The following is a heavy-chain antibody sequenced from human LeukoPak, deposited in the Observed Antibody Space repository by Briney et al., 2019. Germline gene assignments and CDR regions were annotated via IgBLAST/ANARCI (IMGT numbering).Heavy chain of an antibody. CDR3: ARDKQSGNIVVVPAENDY. J-gene: IGHJ4*02. Sequence: GASVKVSCKAPGYTFTSYGISWVRQAPGQGLEWMGWISSYNGNTNYAQTLQGRVTMTTDTSASTAYMELRSLRSDDTAVYYCARDKQSGNIVVVPAENDYWGQGTLVTVSS. CDR2: ISSYNGNT. CDR1: GYTFTSYG. V-gene: IGHV1-18*01. D-gene: IGHD2-2*01.